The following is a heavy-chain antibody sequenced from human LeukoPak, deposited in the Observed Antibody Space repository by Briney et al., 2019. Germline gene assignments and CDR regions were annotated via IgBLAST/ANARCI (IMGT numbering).Heavy chain of an antibody. CDR3: ARGVTYYYDSSGYYSFDY. Sequence: SCKASGYTFTSYYMHWVRQAPGKGLEWVSSISSSSSYIYYADSVKGRFTISRDDAKNSLYLQMNSLRAEDTAVYYCARGVTYYYDSSGYYSFDYWGQGTLVTVSS. J-gene: IGHJ4*02. CDR2: ISSSSSYI. D-gene: IGHD3-22*01. V-gene: IGHV3-21*01. CDR1: GYTFTSYY.